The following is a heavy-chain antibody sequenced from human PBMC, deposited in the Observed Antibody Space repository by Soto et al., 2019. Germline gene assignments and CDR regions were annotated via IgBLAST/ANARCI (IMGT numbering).Heavy chain of an antibody. V-gene: IGHV3-33*01. J-gene: IGHJ6*03. D-gene: IGHD4-17*01. Sequence: GGSLRLSCAASGFTFSSYGMHWVRQAPGEGLEWVAVIWYDGSNKYYADSVKGRFTISRDNSKNTLYLQMNSLRAEDTAVYYCAREGTVTLYYYYYMDVWGKGTTVTVSS. CDR3: AREGTVTLYYYYYMDV. CDR1: GFTFSSYG. CDR2: IWYDGSNK.